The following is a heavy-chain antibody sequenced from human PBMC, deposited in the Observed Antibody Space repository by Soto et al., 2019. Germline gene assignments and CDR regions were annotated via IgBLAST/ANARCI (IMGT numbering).Heavy chain of an antibody. Sequence: QITLKESGPTLVKPTQTLTLTCTFSGFSLSTVGVGVGWIRQPPGKALQWLALIYWNGDKYYSPSLTNRLTITKDTSKNQVVLTMTYRDPVDAGTFFCAHKGQLVGDWFDPWGQGTLVTVS. CDR1: GFSLSTVGVG. CDR3: AHKGQLVGDWFDP. D-gene: IGHD6-6*01. V-gene: IGHV2-5*01. CDR2: IYWNGDK. J-gene: IGHJ5*02.